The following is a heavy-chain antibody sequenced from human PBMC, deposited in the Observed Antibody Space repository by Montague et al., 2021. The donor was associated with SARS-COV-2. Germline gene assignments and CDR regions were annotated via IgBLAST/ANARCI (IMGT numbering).Heavy chain of an antibody. Sequence: SLRLSCAASGFAFNNFAMTWVRQPPGKGLEWVSSIFGSGAGPYYADSVQGRFTISRDNSRNTLYLQMNSLRAEDTAKYYCAKQTGAGAIVYWYFDLWGRGTVVSVSS. J-gene: IGHJ2*01. D-gene: IGHD6-25*01. CDR2: IFGSGAGP. CDR1: GFAFNNFA. V-gene: IGHV3-23*01. CDR3: AKQTGAGAIVYWYFDL.